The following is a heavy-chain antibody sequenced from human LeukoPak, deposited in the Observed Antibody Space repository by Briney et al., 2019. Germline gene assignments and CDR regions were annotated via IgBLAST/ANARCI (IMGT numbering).Heavy chain of an antibody. CDR3: ARAGYYYYYYMDV. J-gene: IGHJ6*03. V-gene: IGHV3-74*01. Sequence: QPGGSLRLSCAASGFTFSSYWMHWVRQAPGKGLVWVSRINSDGSSTSYADSVKGRFTISRDNAKNTLYLQMNSLRAEDTAVYYCARAGYYYYYYMDVWGKGTRVTVSS. CDR1: GFTFSSYW. CDR2: INSDGSST.